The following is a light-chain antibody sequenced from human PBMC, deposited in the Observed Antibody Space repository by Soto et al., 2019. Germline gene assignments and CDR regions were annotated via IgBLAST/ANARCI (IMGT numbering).Light chain of an antibody. CDR3: TSYTSSSTYV. V-gene: IGLV2-14*01. J-gene: IGLJ1*01. CDR2: NVS. Sequence: QSALTQPASVSRSPGQSITISCTGTSSDVGGHNSVSWYQQHPGKAPKLMIYNVSNRPSGVSNRFSGSKSGNTASLTISGLLAEDEADYYCTSYTSSSTYVFGAGTKLTVL. CDR1: SSDVGGHNS.